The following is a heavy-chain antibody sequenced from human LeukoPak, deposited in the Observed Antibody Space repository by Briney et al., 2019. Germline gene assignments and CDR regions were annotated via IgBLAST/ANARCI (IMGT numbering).Heavy chain of an antibody. CDR3: ARRIDRYCSSTSCDHNYYYYGMDV. CDR2: IYYSGST. V-gene: IGHV4-59*08. D-gene: IGHD2-2*01. Sequence: SETLSLTCTVSGGSISSYYWSWIRQPPVRGLEWIGYIYYSGSTNYNPSLKSRVTISVDTSKNQFSLKLSSVTAADTAVYYCARRIDRYCSSTSCDHNYYYYGMDVWGQGTTVTVSS. CDR1: GGSISSYY. J-gene: IGHJ6*02.